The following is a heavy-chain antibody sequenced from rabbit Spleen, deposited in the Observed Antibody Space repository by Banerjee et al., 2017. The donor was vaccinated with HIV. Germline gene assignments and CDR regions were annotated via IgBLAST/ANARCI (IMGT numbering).Heavy chain of an antibody. CDR1: GIDFSSYYF. V-gene: IGHV1S40*01. CDR2: IYSSSGDT. D-gene: IGHD4-1*01. Sequence: QSLEESGGDLVKPGASLTLTCKASGIDFSSYYFMCWVRQAPGKGLEWIACIYSSSGDTYYASWAKGRFTISKTSSTTVTLQMTSLTAADTATYFCARETSSGWGVVSYYFNLWGQGTLVTVS. J-gene: IGHJ4*01. CDR3: ARETSSGWGVVSYYFNL.